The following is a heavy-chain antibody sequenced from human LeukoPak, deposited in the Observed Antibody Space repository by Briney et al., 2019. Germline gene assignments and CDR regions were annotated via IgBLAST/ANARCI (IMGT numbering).Heavy chain of an antibody. Sequence: SETLSLTCTVSGGSISSYYWSWIRQPAGKGLEWIGRIYNSGSTNYNPSLKSLVTMSVDMSKNQFSLKLSSVTAADTAVYYCARESRSGYYPGDFDYWGQGTLVTVSS. D-gene: IGHD3-3*01. J-gene: IGHJ4*02. CDR1: GGSISSYY. CDR3: ARESRSGYYPGDFDY. V-gene: IGHV4-4*07. CDR2: IYNSGST.